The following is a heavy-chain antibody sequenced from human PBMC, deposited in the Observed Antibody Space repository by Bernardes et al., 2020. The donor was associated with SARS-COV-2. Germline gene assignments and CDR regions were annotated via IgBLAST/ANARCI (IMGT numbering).Heavy chain of an antibody. D-gene: IGHD2-15*01. CDR2: IYYSGST. Sequence: SNTLYLTCTVSGGSISSYYWSWIRQPPGKGLEWIGYIYYSGSTNYNPSLKSRVTISVDTSKNQFSLKLSSVTAADTAVYYCARGCSGGSCYSFGYWGQGTLVTVSS. CDR3: ARGCSGGSCYSFGY. V-gene: IGHV4-59*07. CDR1: GGSISSYY. J-gene: IGHJ4*02.